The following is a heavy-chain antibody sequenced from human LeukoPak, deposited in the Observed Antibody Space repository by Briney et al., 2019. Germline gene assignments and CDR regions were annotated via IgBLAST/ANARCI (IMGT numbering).Heavy chain of an antibody. Sequence: PGGSLRLSCAASGFTFSSYGMHWVRQAPGKGLEWVAFIRYDRSNKYYADSVKGRFTISRDNSKNTLYLQMNSLRVEDTAVYYCARGLVVVPAVSDYWGQGTLVTVSS. V-gene: IGHV3-30*02. D-gene: IGHD2-2*01. CDR1: GFTFSSYG. J-gene: IGHJ4*02. CDR2: IRYDRSNK. CDR3: ARGLVVVPAVSDY.